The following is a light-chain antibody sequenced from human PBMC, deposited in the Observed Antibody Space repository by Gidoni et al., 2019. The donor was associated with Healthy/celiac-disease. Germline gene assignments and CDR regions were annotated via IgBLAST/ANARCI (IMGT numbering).Light chain of an antibody. CDR2: DAS. J-gene: IGKJ4*01. V-gene: IGKV3-11*01. CDR1: QSVSSY. Sequence: VLTQSPATLSLSPGERATLSCRASQSVSSYLAWYQQKPGQAPRLLIYDASNRATGIPARFSGSGSGTDFTLTISSLEPEDFAVYYCQQRSNLLTFGGGTKVEIK. CDR3: QQRSNLLT.